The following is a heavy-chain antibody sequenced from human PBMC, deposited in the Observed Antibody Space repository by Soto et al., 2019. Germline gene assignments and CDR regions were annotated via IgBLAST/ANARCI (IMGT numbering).Heavy chain of an antibody. CDR3: ARDMEYYYDSSGYSRGFDY. V-gene: IGHV3-48*02. CDR1: GFTFSSYS. J-gene: IGHJ4*02. D-gene: IGHD3-22*01. Sequence: EVQLVESGGGLVQPGGSLRLSCAASGFTFSSYSMNWVRQAPGKGLEWVSYISSSSSTIYYADSVKGRFTISRDNAKNSLYLQMNSLRDEDTAVYYCARDMEYYYDSSGYSRGFDYWGQGTLVTVSS. CDR2: ISSSSSTI.